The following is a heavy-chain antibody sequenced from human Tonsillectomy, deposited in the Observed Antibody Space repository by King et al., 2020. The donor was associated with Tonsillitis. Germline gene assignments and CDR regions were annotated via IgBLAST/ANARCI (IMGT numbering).Heavy chain of an antibody. V-gene: IGHV3-23*04. CDR2: ISACGANT. D-gene: IGHD6-19*01. Sequence: VQLVESGGGLVQPGGSLRLSCAASGLTFSSYALSWVRQAPGEGLVGVSTISACGANTYYADSVKGRFTISRDNSKNTLYLQMNSLGAEDTAVYYCAKGGIAVADFDSWGQGTLVTVSS. CDR1: GLTFSSYA. J-gene: IGHJ4*02. CDR3: AKGGIAVADFDS.